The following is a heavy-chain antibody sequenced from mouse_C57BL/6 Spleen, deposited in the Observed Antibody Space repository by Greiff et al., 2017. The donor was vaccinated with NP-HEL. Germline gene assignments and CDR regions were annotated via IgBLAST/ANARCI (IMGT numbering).Heavy chain of an antibody. CDR3: ARGSTVVATPLDY. CDR1: GYTFTDYN. Sequence: EVQLQQSGPELVKPGASVKMSCKASGYTFTDYNMHWVKQSHGKSLEWIGYINPNNGGTSYNQKFKGKATLTVNKSSSTAYMERRSLTSEDSAVYYCARGSTVVATPLDYWGQGTTLTVSS. D-gene: IGHD1-1*01. CDR2: INPNNGGT. V-gene: IGHV1-22*01. J-gene: IGHJ2*01.